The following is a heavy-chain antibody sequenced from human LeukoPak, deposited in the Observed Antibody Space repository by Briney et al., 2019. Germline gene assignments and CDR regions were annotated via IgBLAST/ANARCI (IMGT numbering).Heavy chain of an antibody. V-gene: IGHV4-61*02. CDR1: GGSISSGSYY. CDR2: IYTSGST. CDR3: ASGLGIYYDSSGYELGY. D-gene: IGHD3-22*01. Sequence: SETLSLTCTVSGGSISSGSYYWSWIRQPAGKGLEWIGRIYTSGSTNYNPSLKSRVTISVDTSKNQFSLKLSSVTAADTAVYYCASGLGIYYDSSGYELGYWGQGILVTVSS. J-gene: IGHJ4*02.